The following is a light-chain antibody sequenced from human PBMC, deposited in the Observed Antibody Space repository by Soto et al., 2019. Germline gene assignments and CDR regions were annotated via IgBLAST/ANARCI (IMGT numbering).Light chain of an antibody. V-gene: IGLV2-8*01. Sequence: QSVLTQPPSASGSPGQSVTISCTGTSSDVGGYNYVSWYQQHPGKAPKLMIYEVSKRPSGVPDRFSGSKSGNTASLTVSGIQAEDEADYYCSSYPGSNNLGVFGTGTKVTVL. J-gene: IGLJ1*01. CDR3: SSYPGSNNLGV. CDR1: SSDVGGYNY. CDR2: EVS.